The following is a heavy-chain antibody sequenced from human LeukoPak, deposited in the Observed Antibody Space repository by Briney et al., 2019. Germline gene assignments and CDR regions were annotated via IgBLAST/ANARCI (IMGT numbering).Heavy chain of an antibody. V-gene: IGHV1-8*03. J-gene: IGHJ4*02. D-gene: IGHD3-16*01. CDR1: GYTFTSYD. Sequence: ASVKVSCKASGYTFTSYDINWVRQATGQGLEWLGWMNPNSGNTGYAQKFQGRVTITWNTSISTAYMELSSLRSEDTAVYYCARAPTFGVGTYYFDYWGQGTLVTVSS. CDR2: MNPNSGNT. CDR3: ARAPTFGVGTYYFDY.